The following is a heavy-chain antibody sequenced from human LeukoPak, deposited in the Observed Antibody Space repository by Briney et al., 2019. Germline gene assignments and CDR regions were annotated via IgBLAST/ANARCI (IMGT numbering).Heavy chain of an antibody. Sequence: SETLSLTCTVSGGSVSSYYWSWIRQPPGKGLEWIGYIYYSGSTNYNPSLKSRVTISVDTSKNQFSLKLSSVTAADTAVYYCARDRSIVGGMDYWGQGTLVTVSS. D-gene: IGHD1-26*01. CDR2: IYYSGST. V-gene: IGHV4-59*02. CDR1: GGSVSSYY. CDR3: ARDRSIVGGMDY. J-gene: IGHJ4*02.